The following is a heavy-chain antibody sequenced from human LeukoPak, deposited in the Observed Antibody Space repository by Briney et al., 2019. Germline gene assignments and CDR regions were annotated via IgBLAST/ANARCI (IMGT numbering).Heavy chain of an antibody. CDR1: GYTFTSYA. Sequence: ASVKVSCKASGYTFTSYAMHWVRQAPGQRLEWMGGFNAGNGNTKYSQKFQGRVTITRDTSASTAYMELSSLRSEDTAVYYCARATRYCSGGSCLFDYWGQGTLVTVSS. CDR2: FNAGNGNT. J-gene: IGHJ4*02. D-gene: IGHD2-15*01. V-gene: IGHV1-3*01. CDR3: ARATRYCSGGSCLFDY.